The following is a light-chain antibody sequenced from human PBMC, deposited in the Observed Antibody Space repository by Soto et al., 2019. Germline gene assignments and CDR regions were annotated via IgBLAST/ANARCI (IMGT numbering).Light chain of an antibody. V-gene: IGLV1-40*01. CDR2: GSG. CDR1: SSNIGASYY. CDR3: QSYDSSLSGYV. Sequence: QSVLTQPPSVSGAPGQRVPISCAGSSSNIGASYYVHWYQQLPGTAPKVVIYGSGNRPSGVPDRFSGSKSGTSASLAIAGLQAEDEADYYCQSYDSSLSGYVFGTGTKVTVL. J-gene: IGLJ1*01.